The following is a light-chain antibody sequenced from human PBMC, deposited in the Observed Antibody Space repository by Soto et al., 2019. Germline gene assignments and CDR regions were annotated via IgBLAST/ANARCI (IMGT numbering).Light chain of an antibody. Sequence: QSVLTQPRSVSGSPGQSITISCTGTSSDVGGYNYVSWYRQHPGKAPKLMIYDVSKRPSGVPDRFSGSKSGNTASLTISGLQAEDEADCYCCSYAGSYTHYVFGTGTKVTVL. CDR1: SSDVGGYNY. CDR3: CSYAGSYTHYV. V-gene: IGLV2-11*01. CDR2: DVS. J-gene: IGLJ1*01.